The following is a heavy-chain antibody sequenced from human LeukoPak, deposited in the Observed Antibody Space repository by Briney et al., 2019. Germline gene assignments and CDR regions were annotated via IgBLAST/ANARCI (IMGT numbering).Heavy chain of an antibody. CDR2: INIDGRSS. CDR1: GFTFSRHW. CDR3: ARDLWDDRDGFFDY. V-gene: IGHV3-74*01. J-gene: IGHJ4*02. Sequence: GGSLRLSCAASGFTFSRHWMHWVRQAPGKGLVWVARINIDGRSSSYAESEKGRFTISRDNAKNTLFLQMNNLIVEDTAVYYCARDLWDDRDGFFDYWGQGTLVTVSS. D-gene: IGHD5-24*01.